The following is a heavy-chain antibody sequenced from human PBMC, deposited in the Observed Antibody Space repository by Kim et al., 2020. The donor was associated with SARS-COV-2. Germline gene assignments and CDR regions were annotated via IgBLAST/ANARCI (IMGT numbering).Heavy chain of an antibody. J-gene: IGHJ3*02. Sequence: TSRSPSFRGHVTISADKSISTDYLQWSSLKASDTAMYYCARGIGVDPFDIWGQGTMVTVSS. V-gene: IGHV5-10-1*01. D-gene: IGHD3-10*01. CDR3: ARGIGVDPFDI. CDR2: T.